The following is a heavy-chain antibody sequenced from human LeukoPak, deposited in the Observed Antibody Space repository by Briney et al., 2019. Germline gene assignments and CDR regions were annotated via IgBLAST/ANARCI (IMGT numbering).Heavy chain of an antibody. Sequence: PSETLSLTCAVSGGSISSSNWWSWVRQPPGKGLEWIGEIYHSGSTNYNPSLKSRVTISVDKSKNQFSLKLSSVTAAGTAVYYCARDRGGSGSFFSHFDYWGQGTLVTVSS. J-gene: IGHJ4*02. D-gene: IGHD3-10*01. CDR3: ARDRGGSGSFFSHFDY. V-gene: IGHV4-4*02. CDR1: GGSISSSNW. CDR2: IYHSGST.